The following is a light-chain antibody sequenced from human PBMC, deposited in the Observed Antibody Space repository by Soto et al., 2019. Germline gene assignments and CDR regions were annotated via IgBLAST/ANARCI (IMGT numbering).Light chain of an antibody. CDR1: SSDVGGYNY. V-gene: IGLV2-8*01. Sequence: QSALTQPPSASGSPGQSVTISCTGTSSDVGGYNYVSWYQQHPGKAPKLMIYEVSKRPSGVPDRFSGSKSGNTASLTVSGLQAEDEAGYYCSSYAGSNNVIFGGGTKLNVL. CDR2: EVS. J-gene: IGLJ2*01. CDR3: SSYAGSNNVI.